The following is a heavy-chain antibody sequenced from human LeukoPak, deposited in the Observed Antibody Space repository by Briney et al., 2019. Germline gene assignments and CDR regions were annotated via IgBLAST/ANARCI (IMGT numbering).Heavy chain of an antibody. V-gene: IGHV1-69*05. CDR2: IIPIFGTA. D-gene: IGHD1/OR15-1a*01. CDR1: GGTFSSYA. CDR3: ASGLEHKQDY. Sequence: ASVKVSCKASGGTFSSYAISWVRQAPGQGLEWMGGIIPIFGTANYAQKFQGRVTITTDESTSTAYMELSSLRSEDTAVYYCASGLEHKQDYWGQGTLVTVSS. J-gene: IGHJ4*02.